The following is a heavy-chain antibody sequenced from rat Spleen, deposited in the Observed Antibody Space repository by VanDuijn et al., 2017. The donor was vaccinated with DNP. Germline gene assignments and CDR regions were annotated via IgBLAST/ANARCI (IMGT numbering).Heavy chain of an antibody. D-gene: IGHD1-12*01. CDR3: ARCGYEGHYYVMDA. Sequence: QVQLKESGPGLVQPSQTLSLTCTVSGFSLTSYGVTWVRQPPGKGLEWIAAISSGGSTYYTSTLKSRLSISRDTSRSQVFVNMNSLQTEDTATYYCARCGYEGHYYVMDAWGQGTSVTVSS. V-gene: IGHV2S12*01. J-gene: IGHJ4*01. CDR2: ISSGGST. CDR1: GFSLTSYG.